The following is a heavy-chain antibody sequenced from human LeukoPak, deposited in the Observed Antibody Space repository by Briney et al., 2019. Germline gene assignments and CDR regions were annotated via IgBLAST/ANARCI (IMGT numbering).Heavy chain of an antibody. CDR3: ARATTQTYGGKWYYYYGMDV. CDR2: IYYSGST. V-gene: IGHV4-59*01. Sequence: PSETLSLTCTVSGASISSSYWSWIRQPPGKGLGWIGYIYYSGSTNYNPSLKSRVTISVDTYKNQFSPKLSSGTAADTAVYYCARATTQTYGGKWYYYYGMDVWGQGTTVTVSS. J-gene: IGHJ6*02. D-gene: IGHD4-23*01. CDR1: GASISSSY.